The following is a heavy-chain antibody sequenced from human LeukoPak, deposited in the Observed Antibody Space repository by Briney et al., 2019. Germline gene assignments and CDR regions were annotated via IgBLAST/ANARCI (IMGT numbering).Heavy chain of an antibody. D-gene: IGHD2-2*01. CDR3: AKEGCSSTICPYYYYYYMDV. CDR2: ISWNSGSI. J-gene: IGHJ6*03. Sequence: PGRSLRLSCAASGFTFDDYAMHWVRQAPGKGLEWVSGISWNSGSIGYADSVKGRFTISRDNAKNSLYLQMNSLRAEDMALYYCAKEGCSSTICPYYYYYYMDVWGKGTTVTVSS. V-gene: IGHV3-9*03. CDR1: GFTFDDYA.